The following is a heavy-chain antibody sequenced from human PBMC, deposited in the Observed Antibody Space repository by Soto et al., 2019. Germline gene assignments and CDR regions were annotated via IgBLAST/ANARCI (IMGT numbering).Heavy chain of an antibody. J-gene: IGHJ4*02. CDR1: GFSFSFSG. CDR2: IGYDGGNK. Sequence: QVQLVESGGGVVQPGRSLRLSCAASGFSFSFSGMHWVRQAPGKGLEWVAFIGYDGGNKYYADSVQGRFTISRDNSKNTLYLQMNSLRADDTAVYYCARVAFSPAGLHSSSLGEYYFDHWGQGTPVTVSS. D-gene: IGHD6-13*01. V-gene: IGHV3-33*01. CDR3: ARVAFSPAGLHSSSLGEYYFDH.